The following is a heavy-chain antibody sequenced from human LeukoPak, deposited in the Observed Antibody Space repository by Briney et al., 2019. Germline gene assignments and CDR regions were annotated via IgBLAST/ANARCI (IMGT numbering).Heavy chain of an antibody. Sequence: PSQTLSLTCTVSGGSISSGSYDWGWIRQPAGKGLEWIGRIYTSGSTNDKPCRKSRFTKSVDTAKNKFSLKLSSVTAADTAVYYCARPDSSGSFDYWGQGTLVTVSS. J-gene: IGHJ4*02. D-gene: IGHD6-19*01. CDR3: ARPDSSGSFDY. V-gene: IGHV4-61*02. CDR2: IYTSGST. CDR1: GGSISSGSYD.